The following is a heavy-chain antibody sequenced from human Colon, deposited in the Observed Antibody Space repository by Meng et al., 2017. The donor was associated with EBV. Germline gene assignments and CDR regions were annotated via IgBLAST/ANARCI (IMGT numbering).Heavy chain of an antibody. J-gene: IGHJ4*02. V-gene: IGHV4-4*02. CDR1: GGSISSSYW. CDR2: MYHSGTT. CDR3: ATQESRDGHNPY. Sequence: QLQESGPGLVKPSGTLSRTCVVSGGSISSSYWWTWVRQSPGKGREWIGEMYHSGTTNYNPSLKSRVTISMGKSNNQLSLKLNSVTAADTAVYYCATQESRDGHNPYWGQGTLVTVSS. D-gene: IGHD5-24*01.